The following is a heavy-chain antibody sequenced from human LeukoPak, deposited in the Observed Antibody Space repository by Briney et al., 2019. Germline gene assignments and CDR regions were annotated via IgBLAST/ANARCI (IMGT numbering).Heavy chain of an antibody. CDR2: NYHTGNT. V-gene: IGHV4-4*02. J-gene: IGHJ4*02. CDR1: GGSITSANW. D-gene: IGHD1-7*01. CDR3: ARLYGNYQNYFDY. Sequence: SETLSLTCAVSGGSITSANWWSWVRQSPGKGLEWIGENYHTGNTNYNPSLNSRVSISLDTSKNQFSLKLRSVTAADTAVYFCARLYGNYQNYFDYWGQGTLVTVSS.